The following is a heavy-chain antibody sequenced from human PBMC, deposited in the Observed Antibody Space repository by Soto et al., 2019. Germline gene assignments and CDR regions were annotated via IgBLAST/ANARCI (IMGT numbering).Heavy chain of an antibody. CDR3: ARYYYGSGSYWEYNWFDP. D-gene: IGHD3-10*01. Sequence: SETLSLTCTVSGXSISSGGYYWSWIRQHPGKGLEWIGYIYYSGSTYYNPSLKSRVTISVDTSKNQFSLKLSSVTAADTAVYYCARYYYGSGSYWEYNWFDPWGQGTLVTVSS. CDR2: IYYSGST. CDR1: GXSISSGGYY. V-gene: IGHV4-31*03. J-gene: IGHJ5*02.